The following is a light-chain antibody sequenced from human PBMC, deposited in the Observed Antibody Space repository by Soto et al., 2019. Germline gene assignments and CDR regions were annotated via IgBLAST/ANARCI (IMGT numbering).Light chain of an antibody. Sequence: AIQLTQSPSSLSASVGERVTITCRASQGISTALAWYQQKPGKAPNLLIYDASSLESGVPSRFSGSGSGTDFTLTISSLQPEDFATYYCQQFDSYPPLTFGGGTKVEIK. CDR1: QGISTA. CDR2: DAS. CDR3: QQFDSYPPLT. V-gene: IGKV1-13*02. J-gene: IGKJ4*01.